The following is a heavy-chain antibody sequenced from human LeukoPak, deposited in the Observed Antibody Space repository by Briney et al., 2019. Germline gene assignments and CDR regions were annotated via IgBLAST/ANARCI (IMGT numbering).Heavy chain of an antibody. Sequence: GGSLRLSCAASDFTVSSYYMSCVRQAPGKGLEWVSLIYSAGSTYYADSVKGRFTISRDNSKNTLYLQMNSLRTEDTAVYYCAREGGDSSGYLDYWGQGTLVTVSS. J-gene: IGHJ4*02. D-gene: IGHD3-22*01. CDR3: AREGGDSSGYLDY. CDR2: IYSAGST. V-gene: IGHV3-53*01. CDR1: DFTVSSYY.